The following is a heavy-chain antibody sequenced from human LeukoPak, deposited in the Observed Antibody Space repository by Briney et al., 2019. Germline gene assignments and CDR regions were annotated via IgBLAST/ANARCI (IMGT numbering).Heavy chain of an antibody. J-gene: IGHJ1*01. Sequence: PSETLSLTCTVAGGSISGCYWSWIRQPPGKGLEWIGYIYYGGSTNSNPSLKSRVTLSVDTSNNQFSLKLNSVTAADTAVYYCARVGHYYDSSGYYYAEYFQYWGQGTLVTVSS. V-gene: IGHV4-59*01. CDR1: GGSISGCY. D-gene: IGHD3-22*01. CDR2: IYYGGST. CDR3: ARVGHYYDSSGYYYAEYFQY.